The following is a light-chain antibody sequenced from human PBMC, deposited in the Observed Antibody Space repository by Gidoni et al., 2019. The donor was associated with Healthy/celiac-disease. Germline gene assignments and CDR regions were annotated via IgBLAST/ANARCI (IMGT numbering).Light chain of an antibody. CDR2: EVS. CDR1: SSDVGSYNL. J-gene: IGLJ3*02. CDR3: CSYAGSSPV. V-gene: IGLV2-23*02. Sequence: QSALTQTASVSGSPGQSITISCTGTSSDVGSYNLVSWYQQHPGKAPKLMIYEVSKRPSGVSNRFSGSKSGNTASLTISGLQAEDEADYYCCSYAGSSPVFGGGTKLTVL.